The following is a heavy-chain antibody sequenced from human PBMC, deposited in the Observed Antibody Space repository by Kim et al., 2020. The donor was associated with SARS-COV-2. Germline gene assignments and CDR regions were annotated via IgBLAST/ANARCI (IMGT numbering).Heavy chain of an antibody. J-gene: IGHJ6*02. CDR1: GFTFSRYW. Sequence: GGSLRLSCAASGFTFSRYWMSWVRQAPGKGLEWVVNIKQDGSEKYYVDSVKGRFTISRDNAKNSLYLQMNSLRAEDTAVYYCATWRVAAIPYYYYGMDVWGQGTTVTVSS. D-gene: IGHD2-21*02. V-gene: IGHV3-7*01. CDR3: ATWRVAAIPYYYYGMDV. CDR2: IKQDGSEK.